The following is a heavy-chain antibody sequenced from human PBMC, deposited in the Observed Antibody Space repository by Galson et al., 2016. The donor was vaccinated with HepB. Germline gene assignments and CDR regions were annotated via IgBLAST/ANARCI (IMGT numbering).Heavy chain of an antibody. V-gene: IGHV3-23*01. D-gene: IGHD3-16*02. CDR2: ISGSGGGT. CDR1: GFAFSTYV. Sequence: SLRLSCAASGFAFSTYVMSWVRQAPGKGLEWVSAISGSGGGTYSADSVKRAFTISRDNSKNTLYLQMNSLRAEDTAVYYCAKEFYDYVWGNYRPRPVDYWGQGTLVTVSS. J-gene: IGHJ4*02. CDR3: AKEFYDYVWGNYRPRPVDY.